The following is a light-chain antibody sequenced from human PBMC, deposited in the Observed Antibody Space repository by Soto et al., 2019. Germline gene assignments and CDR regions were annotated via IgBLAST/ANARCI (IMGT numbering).Light chain of an antibody. CDR2: TNT. J-gene: IGLJ2*01. V-gene: IGLV1-44*01. CDR1: GSNIGSQN. Sequence: QSVLTQPPSASGTPGQRVTISCSGSGSNIGSQNVNWYQQLPGTAPKLLIHTNTQRPSGVPDRFSGSKSGTSASLAISGLQSEDEADYYCASWDASRDGVVFGGGTQLTVL. CDR3: ASWDASRDGVV.